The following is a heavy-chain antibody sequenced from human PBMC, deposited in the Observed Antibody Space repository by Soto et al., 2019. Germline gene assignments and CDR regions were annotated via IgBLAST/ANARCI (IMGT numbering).Heavy chain of an antibody. V-gene: IGHV4-34*01. CDR2: INHSGNT. Sequence: SETLSLTCAAYGGSFSGYYWSWIRQPPGKGLEWIGEINHSGNTSFNPSLKSRVTISVDTSKNQFSLRLSSVTAADTAVYYCARGAAARSTVDCWGQGALVTVSS. D-gene: IGHD6-25*01. CDR3: ARGAAARSTVDC. CDR1: GGSFSGYY. J-gene: IGHJ4*02.